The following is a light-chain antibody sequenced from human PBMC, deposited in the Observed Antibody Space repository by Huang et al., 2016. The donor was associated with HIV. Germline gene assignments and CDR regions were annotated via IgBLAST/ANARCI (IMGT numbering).Light chain of an antibody. CDR2: RES. J-gene: IGKJ4*01. V-gene: IGKV3-20*01. Sequence: EIVLTQSPGTLSLSPGERATLSCRASQSVSSSYLAWYQQKPGQPPRLLIYRESSRATGIPDRFSGSGSGTDFTLTISRLEPEDFALYYCQQYSNSPLTFGGGTKVDIK. CDR1: QSVSSSY. CDR3: QQYSNSPLT.